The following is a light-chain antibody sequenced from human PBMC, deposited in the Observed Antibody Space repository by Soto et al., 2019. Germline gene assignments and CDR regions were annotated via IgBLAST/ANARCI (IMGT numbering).Light chain of an antibody. J-gene: IGLJ2*01. CDR3: QSYDSSLSGHVV. CDR1: SSNIGAGYD. CDR2: GNS. Sequence: QSVLTQPPSVSGAPGQRVTISCTGSSSNIGAGYDVHWYQQLPGTATKLLIYGNSNRPSGVPDRFSGSKSGTSASLAITGLQADDEAVYYCQSYDSSLSGHVVFGGGTKLTVL. V-gene: IGLV1-40*01.